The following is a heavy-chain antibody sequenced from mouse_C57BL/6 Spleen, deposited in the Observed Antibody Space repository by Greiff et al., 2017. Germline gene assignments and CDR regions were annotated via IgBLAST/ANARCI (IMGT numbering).Heavy chain of an antibody. J-gene: IGHJ1*03. CDR1: GYAFSSYW. CDR3: ARWDYGNWYFDV. D-gene: IGHD2-4*01. V-gene: IGHV1-80*01. CDR2: IYPGDGDT. Sequence: VQLQQSGAGLVKPGASVKISCKASGYAFSSYWMNWVQQRPGKGLEWIGQIYPGDGDTNYNGKFNGKATLTADKSSSTAYMQLSSLTSEDSAVYFCARWDYGNWYFDVWGTGTTVTVSS.